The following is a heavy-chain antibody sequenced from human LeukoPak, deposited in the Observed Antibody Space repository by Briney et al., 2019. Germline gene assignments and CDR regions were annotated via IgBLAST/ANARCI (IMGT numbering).Heavy chain of an antibody. V-gene: IGHV1-3*01. D-gene: IGHD3-16*01. Sequence: GASVKVSCKASISTFNVYYMYWVRQAPGQGLEWMGWINAVNGNTEYSQKFQGRVTNTRDTSASTAYMDLSSLRSGDTAVYYCARVVTRLREGDYYYDLDVWGQGTTVTVSS. CDR3: ARVVTRLREGDYYYDLDV. CDR1: ISTFNVYY. J-gene: IGHJ6*02. CDR2: INAVNGNT.